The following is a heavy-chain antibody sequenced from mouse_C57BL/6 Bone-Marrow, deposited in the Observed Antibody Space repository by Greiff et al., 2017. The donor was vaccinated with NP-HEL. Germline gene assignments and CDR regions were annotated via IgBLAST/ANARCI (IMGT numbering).Heavy chain of an antibody. CDR3: ARQRVYYGTSYYFDY. D-gene: IGHD1-1*01. CDR1: GFTFSSYG. CDR2: ISSGGSYT. J-gene: IGHJ2*01. Sequence: EVQRVESGGDLVKPGGSLKLSCAASGFTFSSYGMSWVRQTPDKRLEWVATISSGGSYTYYPDSVKGRFTISRDNAKNTLYLQMSSLKSEDTAMYYCARQRVYYGTSYYFDYWGQGTTLTVSS. V-gene: IGHV5-6*01.